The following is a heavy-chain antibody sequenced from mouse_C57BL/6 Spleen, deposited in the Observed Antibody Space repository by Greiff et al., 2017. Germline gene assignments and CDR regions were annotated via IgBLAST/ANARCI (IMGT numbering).Heavy chain of an antibody. D-gene: IGHD1-1*01. V-gene: IGHV1-81*01. J-gene: IGHJ2*01. CDR2: IYPRSGNT. Sequence: VKLVESGAELARPGASVKLSCKASGYTFTSYGISWVKQRTGQGLEWIGEIYPRSGNTYYNEQFKGKATLTADKSSSTAYMELRSLTSENSAVYVCARSPITTVGAPFDYWGQGTTLTVSS. CDR1: GYTFTSYG. CDR3: ARSPITTVGAPFDY.